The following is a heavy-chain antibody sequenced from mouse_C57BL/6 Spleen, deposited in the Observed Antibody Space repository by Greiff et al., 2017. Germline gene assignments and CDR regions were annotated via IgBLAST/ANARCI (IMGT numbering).Heavy chain of an antibody. V-gene: IGHV1-55*01. J-gene: IGHJ2*01. Sequence: QVQLQQPGAELVKPGASVKMSCKASGYTFTSYWITWVKQRPGQGLEWIGDIYPGSGSTNYNEKFKSKATLTVDTSSSPAYMQLSSLTSEDSAVYYCAREDYYGSSYPYFDYWGQGTTLTVSS. CDR1: GYTFTSYW. CDR2: IYPGSGST. CDR3: AREDYYGSSYPYFDY. D-gene: IGHD1-1*01.